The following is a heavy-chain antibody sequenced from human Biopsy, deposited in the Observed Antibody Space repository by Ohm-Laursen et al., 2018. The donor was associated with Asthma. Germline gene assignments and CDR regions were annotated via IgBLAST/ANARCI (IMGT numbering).Heavy chain of an antibody. CDR3: AKVRSDWVITESFDY. Sequence: SSRRLSCAAFGFKFAEYTMHWVRKAPGKGLERVSGISWNSATIGYADSVEGRFTISRDNAKNSVFLHMDSLRPEDTAFYYCAKVRSDWVITESFDYWGQGVLVTVSS. CDR2: ISWNSATI. J-gene: IGHJ4*02. D-gene: IGHD3-22*01. CDR1: GFKFAEYT. V-gene: IGHV3-9*01.